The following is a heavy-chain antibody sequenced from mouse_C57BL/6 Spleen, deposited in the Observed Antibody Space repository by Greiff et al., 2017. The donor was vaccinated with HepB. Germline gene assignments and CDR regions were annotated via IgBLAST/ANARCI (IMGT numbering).Heavy chain of an antibody. J-gene: IGHJ2*01. V-gene: IGHV5-6*01. Sequence: VQLKESGGDLVKPGGSLKLSCAASGFTFSSYGMSWVRQTPDKRLEWVATISSGGSYTYYPDSVKGRFTISRDNAKNTLYLQMSSLKSEDTAMYYCARGLRSYYFDYWGQGTTLTVSS. CDR2: ISSGGSYT. D-gene: IGHD1-1*01. CDR1: GFTFSSYG. CDR3: ARGLRSYYFDY.